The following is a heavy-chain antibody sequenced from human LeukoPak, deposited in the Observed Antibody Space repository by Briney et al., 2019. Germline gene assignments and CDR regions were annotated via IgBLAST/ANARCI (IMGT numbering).Heavy chain of an antibody. D-gene: IGHD6-19*01. V-gene: IGHV3-21*01. CDR3: ARDPGYSSGWFDY. Sequence: GGSLRLSCVVSGFTFSSYSMSWVRQAPGKGLEWVSSISASSNFISYADSVKGRFTISRDNAKKTLYLQMNSVRAEDTAVYYCARDPGYSSGWFDYWGQGALVTVSS. CDR2: ISASSNFI. CDR1: GFTFSSYS. J-gene: IGHJ4*02.